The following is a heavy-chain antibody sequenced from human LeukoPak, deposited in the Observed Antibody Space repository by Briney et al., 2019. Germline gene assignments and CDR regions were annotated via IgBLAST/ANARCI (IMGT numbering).Heavy chain of an antibody. D-gene: IGHD6-6*01. CDR1: GFTLSNYG. V-gene: IGHV3-23*01. CDR3: AKGLEYSSSSPPDY. Sequence: GGSLRLSCVVSGFTLSNYGMSWVRQAPGKGLEWVSGISVSGGSTDYADSVKGRFTISRDNSKNTLYLQMNSLRAEDTALYYCAKGLEYSSSSPPDYWGQGTLVTVSS. CDR2: ISVSGGST. J-gene: IGHJ4*02.